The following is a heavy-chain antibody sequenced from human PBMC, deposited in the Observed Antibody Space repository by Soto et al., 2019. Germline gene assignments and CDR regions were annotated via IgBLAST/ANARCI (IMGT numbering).Heavy chain of an antibody. D-gene: IGHD3-9*01. J-gene: IGHJ6*02. CDR3: ARVELLRYFDWLSNYYGMDV. Sequence: SETLSLTCTVSGGSISSSSYYWGWIRQPPGKGLEWIGSIYYSGSTYYNPSLKSRVTISVDTSKNQFSLKLSSVTAADTAVYYCARVELLRYFDWLSNYYGMDVWGQGTTVTVSS. CDR1: GGSISSSSYY. CDR2: IYYSGST. V-gene: IGHV4-39*01.